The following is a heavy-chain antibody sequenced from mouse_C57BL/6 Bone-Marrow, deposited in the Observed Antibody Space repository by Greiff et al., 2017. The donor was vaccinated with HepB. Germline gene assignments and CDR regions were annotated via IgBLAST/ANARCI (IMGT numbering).Heavy chain of an antibody. CDR2: IWSGGST. CDR3: ARNTTTDWYFDV. Sequence: VKLQESGPGLVQPSQRLSITCTVSGFSLPSYGVHWVRQSPGKGLEWLGVIWSGGSTDYNAAFISRLSISKDNSKSQVFFKMNSLQADDTAIYYCARNTTTDWYFDVWGTGTTVTVSS. D-gene: IGHD2-1*01. J-gene: IGHJ1*03. V-gene: IGHV2-2*01. CDR1: GFSLPSYG.